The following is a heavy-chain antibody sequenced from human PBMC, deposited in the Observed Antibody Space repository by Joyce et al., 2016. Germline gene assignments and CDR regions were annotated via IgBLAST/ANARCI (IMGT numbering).Heavy chain of an antibody. CDR3: ARDRQWEPHLGYFGMDV. CDR2: ISPILETA. D-gene: IGHD1-26*01. CDR1: GGTFSSYA. V-gene: IGHV1-69*01. Sequence: QVRLVQSGAEVKKPGSSVKVSCKASGGTFSSYAISWVRQAPGQGPEWMGEISPILETAKYAQKFQGRVTITADESTSTVYMELTSLRSEDTAVYYCARDRQWEPHLGYFGMDVWGQGTTVTVSS. J-gene: IGHJ6*02.